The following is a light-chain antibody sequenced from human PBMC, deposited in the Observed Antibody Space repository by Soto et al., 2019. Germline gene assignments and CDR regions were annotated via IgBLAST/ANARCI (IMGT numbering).Light chain of an antibody. Sequence: QSALTQPASVSGSPGQSITISCTGTSTDVNGRNYVSWYQQHPGKAPKVIIYEVTNRPSGISHRFSGSKSGNTASLTISGLQAEDEVDYYCCSYKSGPSVFATGTKVTVL. V-gene: IGLV2-14*01. CDR3: CSYKSGPSV. J-gene: IGLJ1*01. CDR1: STDVNGRNY. CDR2: EVT.